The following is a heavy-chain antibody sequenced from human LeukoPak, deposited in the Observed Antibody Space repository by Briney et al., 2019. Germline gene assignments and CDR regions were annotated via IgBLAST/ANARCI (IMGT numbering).Heavy chain of an antibody. J-gene: IGHJ4*02. CDR2: ITGSVTIT. V-gene: IGHV3-48*03. D-gene: IGHD2-15*01. Sequence: GGSLRLSCAASGFTISNYEMNWVRQAPGKGLEWVSYITGSVTITYYADSVKGRFTISRDNAKNLLYLQMNSLRAEDTAVYYCAKDSRMDVVVVAATDFDYWGQGTLVTVSS. CDR3: AKDSRMDVVVVAATDFDY. CDR1: GFTISNYE.